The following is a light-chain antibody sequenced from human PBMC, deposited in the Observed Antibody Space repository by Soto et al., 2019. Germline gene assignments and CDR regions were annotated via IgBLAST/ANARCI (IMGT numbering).Light chain of an antibody. CDR2: GAS. J-gene: IGKJ1*01. CDR3: QQYNNWPWT. CDR1: QSVNTN. Sequence: EIVMTQSPATLTVSPGERVTLSCRASQSVNTNVAWYQQKVGQAPRLLIYGASTRATPIPARFSGSGSGTEFTLTISSIQSEDFALYYCQQYNNWPWTFGQGTKVEIK. V-gene: IGKV3-15*01.